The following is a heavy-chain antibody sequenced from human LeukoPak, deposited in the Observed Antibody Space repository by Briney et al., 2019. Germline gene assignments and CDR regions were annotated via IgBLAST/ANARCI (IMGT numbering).Heavy chain of an antibody. CDR3: ARDFYGGNWFDP. Sequence: GASVKVSRKASGYTFTGYYLHWVRQAPGQGVEWMGGINPNGGGTIYAQKFQDRVTMTRDTSISTGYMELSSLGSDDTALYYCARDFYGGNWFDPWGQGTLVTVSS. D-gene: IGHD4-23*01. CDR2: INPNGGGT. V-gene: IGHV1-2*02. J-gene: IGHJ5*02. CDR1: GYTFTGYY.